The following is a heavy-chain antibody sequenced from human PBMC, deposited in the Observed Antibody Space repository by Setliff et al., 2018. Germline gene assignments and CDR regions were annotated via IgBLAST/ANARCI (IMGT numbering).Heavy chain of an antibody. V-gene: IGHV1-18*01. CDR3: AREGRRYYDSSGYYYDPYYYYYMDV. CDR1: GYTFTNYG. D-gene: IGHD3-22*01. CDR2: ISAYNDNT. Sequence: ASVKVSCKASGYTFTNYGISWVRQAPGQGLEWMGWISAYNDNTNYAQKVQGRVTMTTDTSTSTAYMELGSLTSDDTAVYYCAREGRRYYDSSGYYYDPYYYYYMDVWGKGTTVTVSS. J-gene: IGHJ6*03.